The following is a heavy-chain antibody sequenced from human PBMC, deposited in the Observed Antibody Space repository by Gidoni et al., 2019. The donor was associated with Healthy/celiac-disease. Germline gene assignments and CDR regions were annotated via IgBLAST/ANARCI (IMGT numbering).Heavy chain of an antibody. CDR2: ISGSGGST. D-gene: IGHD2-21*02. J-gene: IGHJ4*02. CDR3: AKNEDIVVVTASGDY. CDR1: GSTFSSYA. V-gene: IGHV3-23*01. Sequence: EVQLLESGGGLVQSGGSLRLSCAASGSTFSSYAMSWVRQAPGKGLEWVSAISGSGGSTYYEDSVKGRFTISRDNSKNTLYLQMNSLRAEDTAVYYCAKNEDIVVVTASGDYWGQGTLVTVSS.